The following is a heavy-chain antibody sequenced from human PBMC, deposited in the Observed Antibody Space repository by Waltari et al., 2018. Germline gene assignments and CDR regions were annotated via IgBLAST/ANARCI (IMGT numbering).Heavy chain of an antibody. V-gene: IGHV3-30*02. D-gene: IGHD6-6*01. CDR2: IRYDGSNK. CDR1: GFTFSSYG. Sequence: QVQLVESGGGVVQPGGSLRLSCAASGFTFSSYGMHWVRQAPGKGLECVAFIRYDGSNKYYADSVKVRFTISRDNSKNTLYLQMNSLRAEDTAVYYCARDNDLYSSSVVPLDYWGQGTLVTVSS. J-gene: IGHJ4*02. CDR3: ARDNDLYSSSVVPLDY.